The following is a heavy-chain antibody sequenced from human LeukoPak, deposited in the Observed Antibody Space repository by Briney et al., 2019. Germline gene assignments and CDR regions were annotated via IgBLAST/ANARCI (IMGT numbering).Heavy chain of an antibody. J-gene: IGHJ6*02. D-gene: IGHD3-3*01. CDR2: IIPIFGTA. CDR3: ARGTLEVLRFLEWLSGYYYGMDV. V-gene: IGHV1-69*13. CDR1: GGTFSSYA. Sequence: ASVKVSCKASGGTFSSYAISWVRQAPGQGLEWMGGIIPIFGTANYAQKFQGRVTITADESTSTAYMELSSLRSEDTAVYYCARGTLEVLRFLEWLSGYYYGMDVWGQGTTVTVSS.